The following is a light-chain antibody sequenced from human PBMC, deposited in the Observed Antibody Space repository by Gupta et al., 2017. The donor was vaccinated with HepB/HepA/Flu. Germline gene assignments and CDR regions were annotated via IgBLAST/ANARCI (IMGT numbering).Light chain of an antibody. Sequence: IVLTPYPDSLAVSLGERATISCKSSQSLLARSKNKNHLVWYQQRGGQPPKLLISLASIREYGVADRFSGRGAGKDFTLTSSRRQDDDVAVYYVQHVFYTQTFGQGTRMEI. J-gene: IGKJ1*01. CDR3: QHVFYTQT. V-gene: IGKV4-1*01. CDR2: LAS. CDR1: QSLLARSKNKNH.